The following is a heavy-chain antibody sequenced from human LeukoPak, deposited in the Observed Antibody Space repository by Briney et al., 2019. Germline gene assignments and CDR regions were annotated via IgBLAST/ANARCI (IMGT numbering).Heavy chain of an antibody. V-gene: IGHV1-18*01. D-gene: IGHD3-22*01. CDR3: ARVGYDSSGRHRYAFDI. J-gene: IGHJ3*02. CDR1: GYTFTRYG. Sequence: ASVKVSCKASGYTFTRYGISWVRQAPGQGLEWMGWINPNNGNTNYVQKLQGRVTMTTDTSTSTACMELRRLRSDDTAVYYCARVGYDSSGRHRYAFDIWGQGTMVTVSS. CDR2: INPNNGNT.